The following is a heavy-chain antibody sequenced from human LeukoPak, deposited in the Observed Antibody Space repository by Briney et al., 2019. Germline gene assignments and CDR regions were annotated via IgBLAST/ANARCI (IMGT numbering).Heavy chain of an antibody. CDR1: GFIFRNYG. Sequence: PGGSLRLSCAASGFIFRNYGMNWVRQAPRRGLEWVSYITSGGTTMYYADSVKGRFTISRDNAKNSLYLQMNSLRAEDTAVYYCAREIYCSSTSCYIVWGQGTTVTVPS. CDR3: AREIYCSSTSCYIV. D-gene: IGHD2-2*02. V-gene: IGHV3-48*03. CDR2: ITSGGTTM. J-gene: IGHJ6*02.